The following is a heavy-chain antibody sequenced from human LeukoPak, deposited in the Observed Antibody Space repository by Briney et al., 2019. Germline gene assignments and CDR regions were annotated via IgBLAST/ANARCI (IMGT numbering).Heavy chain of an antibody. CDR3: ARVGWGIAARGSY. Sequence: SETLSLTCTVSGGSISSSSYYWGWIRQPPGKGLEWIGSIYYSGSTYYNPSLKSRVTISVDTSKNQFSLKLSSVTAADTAVYYCARVGWGIAARGSYWGQGTLVPVSS. V-gene: IGHV4-39*07. D-gene: IGHD6-6*01. CDR2: IYYSGST. J-gene: IGHJ4*02. CDR1: GGSISSSSYY.